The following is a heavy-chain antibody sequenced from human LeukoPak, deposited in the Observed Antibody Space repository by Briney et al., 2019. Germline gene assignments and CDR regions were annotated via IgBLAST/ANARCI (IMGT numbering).Heavy chain of an antibody. CDR3: ARQIAVAGTNAFDI. CDR2: INAGNGNT. J-gene: IGHJ3*02. V-gene: IGHV1-3*01. CDR1: GYTFTSYA. D-gene: IGHD6-19*01. Sequence: ASVKVSCKASGYTFTSYAMHWVRQAPGQRLEWMGWINAGNGNTKYSQKFQGRVTITRDTSASTAYMELSSLRSGDTAVYYCARQIAVAGTNAFDIWGQGTMVTVSS.